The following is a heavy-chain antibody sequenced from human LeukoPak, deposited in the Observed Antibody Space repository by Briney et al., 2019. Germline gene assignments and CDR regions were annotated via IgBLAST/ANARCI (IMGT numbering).Heavy chain of an antibody. J-gene: IGHJ4*02. CDR1: GFTFSDYY. V-gene: IGHV3-11*01. Sequence: GGSLRLSCAASGFTFSDYYMSWIRQAPGKGLEWVSYISSSGSTIYYADSVRGRFTISRDNAKNSLYLQMNSLRAEDTAVYYCAAEDSSGYYEPFDYWGQGTLVTVSS. CDR3: AAEDSSGYYEPFDY. CDR2: ISSSGSTI. D-gene: IGHD3-22*01.